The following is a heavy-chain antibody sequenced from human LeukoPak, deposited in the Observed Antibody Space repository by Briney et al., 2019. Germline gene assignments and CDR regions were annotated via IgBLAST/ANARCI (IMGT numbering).Heavy chain of an antibody. D-gene: IGHD2-2*02. CDR1: GYSISSGYY. CDR3: ARRGFQIVVVPAAITTVDYYYYMGV. Sequence: SETLSLTCAVSGYSISSGYYWGWIRQPPGKGLEWIGSIYHSGSTYYNPSLKSRVTISVDTSKNQFSLKLSSVTAADTAVYYCARRGFQIVVVPAAITTVDYYYYMGVWGKGTTVTVSS. V-gene: IGHV4-38-2*01. J-gene: IGHJ6*03. CDR2: IYHSGST.